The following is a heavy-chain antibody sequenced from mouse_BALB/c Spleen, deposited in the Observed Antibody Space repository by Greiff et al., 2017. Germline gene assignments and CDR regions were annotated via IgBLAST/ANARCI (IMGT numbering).Heavy chain of an antibody. CDR3: AKHYGNYWYFDV. CDR1: GDSITSGY. J-gene: IGHJ1*01. CDR2: ISYSGST. V-gene: IGHV3-8*02. Sequence: EVKLMESGPSLVKPSQTLSLTCSVTGDSITSGYWNWIRKFPGNKLEYMGYISYSGSTYYNPSLKSRISITRDTSKNQYYLQLNSVTTEDTATYYCAKHYGNYWYFDVWGAGTTVTVSS. D-gene: IGHD2-1*01.